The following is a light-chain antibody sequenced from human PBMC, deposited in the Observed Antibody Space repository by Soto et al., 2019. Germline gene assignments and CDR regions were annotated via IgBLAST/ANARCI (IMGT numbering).Light chain of an antibody. CDR2: DNN. V-gene: IGLV1-51*01. Sequence: QSVLTQPPSVSAAPGQKVTISCSGSSSKIGNNYVSWYQQVPGTAPKLLIYDNNKRPSGNPDRFSGSKSGTSATLGISGLQTGDEADYYCGTWDSSLSVHVFGTGTKV. CDR1: SSKIGNNY. J-gene: IGLJ1*01. CDR3: GTWDSSLSVHV.